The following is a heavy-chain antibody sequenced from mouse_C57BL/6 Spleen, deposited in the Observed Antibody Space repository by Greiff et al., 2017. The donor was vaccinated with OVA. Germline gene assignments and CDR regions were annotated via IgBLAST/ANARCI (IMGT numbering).Heavy chain of an antibody. Sequence: EVQLQESGGDLVKPGGSLKLSCAASGFTFSSYGMSWVRQTPDKRLEWVATISSGGSYTYYPDSVKGRFTISSDNAKNTLYLQMSSLKSEDTAMDYCARLYGSSYFDYWGQGTTLTVSS. V-gene: IGHV5-6*01. CDR3: ARLYGSSYFDY. CDR2: ISSGGSYT. J-gene: IGHJ2*01. D-gene: IGHD1-1*01. CDR1: GFTFSSYG.